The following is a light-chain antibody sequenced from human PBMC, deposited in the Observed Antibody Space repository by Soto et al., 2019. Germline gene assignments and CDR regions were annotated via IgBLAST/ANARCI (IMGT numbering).Light chain of an antibody. CDR1: SSNIGADYD. CDR3: QSYDSSRSGSDVI. V-gene: IGLV1-40*01. J-gene: IGLJ2*01. CDR2: ANT. Sequence: QSVLTQPASVSGAPGQRVTISCTVSSSNIGADYDVHWYQHLPGSAPKLLIYANTKRPSGVPDRFSASKSGTSASLALTGLQAADEAVYYCQSYDSSRSGSDVIFGGGTKLTVL.